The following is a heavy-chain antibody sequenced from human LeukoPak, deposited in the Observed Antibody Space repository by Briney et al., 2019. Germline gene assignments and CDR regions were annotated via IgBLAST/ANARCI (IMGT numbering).Heavy chain of an antibody. D-gene: IGHD3-9*01. V-gene: IGHV3-53*01. CDR3: AKQGRDWLRDYYYYMDV. CDR2: IYSGGST. CDR1: GFTVSNNY. Sequence: GSLRLSCAASGFTVSNNYMSWVRQAPGKGLEWVSVIYSGGSTYYADSVKGRFTISRDNSKNTLYLQMNSLRAEDTAVYYCAKQGRDWLRDYYYYMDVWGKGTTVTISS. J-gene: IGHJ6*03.